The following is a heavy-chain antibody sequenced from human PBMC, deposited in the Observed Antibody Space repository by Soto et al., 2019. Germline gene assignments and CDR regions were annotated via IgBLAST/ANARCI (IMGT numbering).Heavy chain of an antibody. CDR3: AKDGSPWEQYAY. CDR1: GFTFSSYS. J-gene: IGHJ4*02. D-gene: IGHD1-26*01. Sequence: RLSCAGSGFTFSSYSMNWGRQAPGKVLEGVLSISSSSTYIYSADSVKGRFTISRDNSKNTLYLQMNSLRAEDTAVYYCAKDGSPWEQYAYWGQGTLVTVSS. CDR2: ISSSSTYI. V-gene: IGHV3-21*04.